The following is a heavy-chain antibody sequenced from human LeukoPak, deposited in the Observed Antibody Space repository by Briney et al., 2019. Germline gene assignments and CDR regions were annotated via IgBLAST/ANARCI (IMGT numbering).Heavy chain of an antibody. CDR3: AKAWGWFGELRGYFDY. CDR2: ISSSGSTI. Sequence: AGGSLRLSCAASGFTFSSYEMNWVRQAPGKGLEWVSYISSSGSTIYYADSVKGRFTISRDNAKNSLYLQMNSLRAEDTAVYYCAKAWGWFGELRGYFDYWGQGTLVTVSS. J-gene: IGHJ4*02. CDR1: GFTFSSYE. V-gene: IGHV3-48*03. D-gene: IGHD3-10*01.